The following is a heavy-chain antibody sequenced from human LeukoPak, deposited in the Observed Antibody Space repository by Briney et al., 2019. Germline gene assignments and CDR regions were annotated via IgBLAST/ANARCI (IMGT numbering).Heavy chain of an antibody. D-gene: IGHD2-2*01. V-gene: IGHV4-34*01. CDR2: INHSGST. J-gene: IGHJ6*02. CDR3: AKDLCSSTTCQPLTSYYGMDV. CDR1: GGSFSGYY. Sequence: SETLSLTCAVYGGSFSGYYWSWIRQPPGKGLEWIGEINHSGSTNYNPSLKSRVTISVDTSKNQFSLKLSSVTAADTAVYYCAKDLCSSTTCQPLTSYYGMDVWGQGTTVTVSS.